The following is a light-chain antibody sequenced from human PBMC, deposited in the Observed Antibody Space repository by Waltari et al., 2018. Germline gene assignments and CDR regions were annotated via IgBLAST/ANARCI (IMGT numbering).Light chain of an antibody. Sequence: DIVMTQSPLSLPVTPGEPASISCRSSQSLLHRNGYNYLDWYLQKPGQSPQLLIYLGSNRASGVPDRFSGGGSGTDFTLKISRVEAEDVGVYYCMQALQTPFTFGPGTKVDIK. CDR3: MQALQTPFT. CDR1: QSLLHRNGYNY. CDR2: LGS. V-gene: IGKV2-28*01. J-gene: IGKJ3*01.